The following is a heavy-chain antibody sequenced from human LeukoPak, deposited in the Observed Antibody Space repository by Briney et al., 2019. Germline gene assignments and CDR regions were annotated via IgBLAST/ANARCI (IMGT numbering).Heavy chain of an antibody. Sequence: GGSLRLSCEASEFXFTSYELNWVRQAPGKGLEWVSYISSSGNTISYADSVKGRFTISRDTAKNSLYLQVVSLRAEDTAVYYCARGPSIAARYDAFDIWGQGTMVTVSS. D-gene: IGHD6-6*01. CDR2: ISSSGNTI. CDR3: ARGPSIAARYDAFDI. J-gene: IGHJ3*02. V-gene: IGHV3-48*03. CDR1: EFXFTSYE.